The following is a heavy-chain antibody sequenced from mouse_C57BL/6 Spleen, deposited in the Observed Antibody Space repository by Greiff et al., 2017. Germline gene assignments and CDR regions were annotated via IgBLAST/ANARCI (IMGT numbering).Heavy chain of an antibody. J-gene: IGHJ2*01. D-gene: IGHD1-1*01. V-gene: IGHV1-72*01. Sequence: QVHVKQPGAELVKPGASVKLSCKASGYTFTSYWMHWVKQRPGRGLEWIGRIDPNSGGTKYNEKFKSKATLTVDKPSSTAYMQLSSLTSEDSAVYYCARQRDGSSLGYFDYWGQGTTLTVSS. CDR1: GYTFTSYW. CDR3: ARQRDGSSLGYFDY. CDR2: IDPNSGGT.